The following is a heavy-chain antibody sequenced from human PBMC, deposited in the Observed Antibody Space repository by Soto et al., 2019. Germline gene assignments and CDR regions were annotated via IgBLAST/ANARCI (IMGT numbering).Heavy chain of an antibody. CDR2: TYYRSKWYN. D-gene: IGHD2-8*01. CDR3: AGGMLSTYYYGMDV. V-gene: IGHV6-1*01. Sequence: SQTLSLTCAISGDSVPSNSAAWNWIRQSPSRGLEWLGRTYYRSKWYNDYAVSVKSRITINPDTSKNQFSLKLSSVTAADTAVYYCAGGMLSTYYYGMDVWGQGTTVTVSS. J-gene: IGHJ6*02. CDR1: GDSVPSNSAA.